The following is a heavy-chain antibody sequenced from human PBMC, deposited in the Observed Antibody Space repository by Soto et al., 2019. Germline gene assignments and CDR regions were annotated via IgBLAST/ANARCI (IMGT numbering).Heavy chain of an antibody. CDR1: GYTFGAYY. CDR3: ARGEMDEFWSGNMDGHTSSSNGMDV. CDR2: INPNSGGS. Sequence: GAAVKCSFKASGYTFGAYYLHWLRQAPGQVLDCNVWINPNSGGSNYAQKFQGRVTMTRATSSSTAYMELSGLRSDDTAVYYCARGEMDEFWSGNMDGHTSSSNGMDVWGQGTTVTVSS. V-gene: IGHV1-2*02. J-gene: IGHJ6*02. D-gene: IGHD3-3*01.